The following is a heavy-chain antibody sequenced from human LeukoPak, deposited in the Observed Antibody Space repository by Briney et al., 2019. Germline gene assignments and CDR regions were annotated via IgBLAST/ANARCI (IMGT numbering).Heavy chain of an antibody. CDR2: ISGSGGST. CDR3: ASIIVGAHMSDY. Sequence: TGGTLRLSCAASGFTFSSYGMSWVRQAPGKGLEWVSAISGSGGSTYYADSVKGRFTISRDNSKNTLYLQMNSLRAEDTAVYYCASIIVGAHMSDYWGQGTLVTVSS. J-gene: IGHJ4*02. V-gene: IGHV3-23*01. D-gene: IGHD1-26*01. CDR1: GFTFSSYG.